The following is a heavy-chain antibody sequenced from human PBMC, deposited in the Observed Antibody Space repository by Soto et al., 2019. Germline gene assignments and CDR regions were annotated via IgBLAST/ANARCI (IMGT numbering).Heavy chain of an antibody. D-gene: IGHD3-22*01. Sequence: SETLSLTCTVSGGSISSGSYYWSWIRQPPGKDLDWIGYISYAGSTNYNPSLKSRVTISVDKSKNQFSLKLSSVTAADTAVYYCARSPDSSGYYPRRYYYGMDVWGQGTTVTVS. V-gene: IGHV4-61*05. J-gene: IGHJ6*02. CDR1: GGSISSGSYY. CDR3: ARSPDSSGYYPRRYYYGMDV. CDR2: ISYAGST.